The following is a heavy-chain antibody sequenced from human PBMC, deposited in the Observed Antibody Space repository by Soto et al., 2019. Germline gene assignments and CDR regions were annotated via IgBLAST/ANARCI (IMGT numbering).Heavy chain of an antibody. CDR1: GGTFSSYT. Sequence: VASVKVSCKASGGTFSSYTISWVRQAPGQGLEWMGRIIPILGIANYAQKFQGRVTITADKSTSTAYMELSSLRSEDTAVYYCARGYCSGGSCYPRTPPFDYRGQRTLVTISS. V-gene: IGHV1-69*02. CDR3: ARGYCSGGSCYPRTPPFDY. D-gene: IGHD2-15*01. J-gene: IGHJ4*02. CDR2: IIPILGIA.